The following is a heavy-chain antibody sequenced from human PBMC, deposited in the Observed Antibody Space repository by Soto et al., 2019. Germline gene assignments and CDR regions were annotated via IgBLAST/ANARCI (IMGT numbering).Heavy chain of an antibody. D-gene: IGHD3-16*01. J-gene: IGHJ4*02. CDR3: ARLGFVWGPIVPYFDY. CDR2: IYYSGST. CDR1: GGSISSYY. V-gene: IGHV4-59*01. Sequence: ETLSLTCTVSGGSISSYYWSCIRQPPGKGLEWIGYIYYSGSTNYNPSLKSRVTISVDTSKNQFSLKLSSVTAADTAVYYCARLGFVWGPIVPYFDYWGQGTLVTVSS.